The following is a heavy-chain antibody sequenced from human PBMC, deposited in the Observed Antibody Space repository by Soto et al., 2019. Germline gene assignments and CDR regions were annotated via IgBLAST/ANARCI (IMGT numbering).Heavy chain of an antibody. J-gene: IGHJ5*02. CDR3: ARGPSTEHWFDP. V-gene: IGHV6-1*01. Sequence: SQTLSLTCAISGDSVSSNSAAWNWIRQSPSRGLEWLGRTYYRSKWYNDYAVSVKSRITINPDTSKNQFSLKLSSVTAADTAVYYCARGPSTEHWFDPWGQGTLVTVSS. D-gene: IGHD1-26*01. CDR1: GDSVSSNSAA. CDR2: TYYRSKWYN.